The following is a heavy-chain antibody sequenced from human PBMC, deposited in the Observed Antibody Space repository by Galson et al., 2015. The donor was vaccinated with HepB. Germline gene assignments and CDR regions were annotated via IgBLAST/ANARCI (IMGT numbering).Heavy chain of an antibody. Sequence: PALVKHTQTLTLTCTFSGFSLTTSGVSVSWIRQPPGKALEWLAHIHWGDKKDYSTSLKTRLTISKDTSKNQVVLTMTNMDPVDTATYYCARGVVDRLDYWGQATLVTVSS. CDR1: GFSLTTSGVS. D-gene: IGHD2-2*01. V-gene: IGHV2-70*01. CDR3: ARGVVDRLDY. J-gene: IGHJ4*02. CDR2: IHWGDKK.